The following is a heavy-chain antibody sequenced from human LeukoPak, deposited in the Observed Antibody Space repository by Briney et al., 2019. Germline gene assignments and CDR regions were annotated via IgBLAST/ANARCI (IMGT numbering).Heavy chain of an antibody. J-gene: IGHJ4*02. CDR3: ARHSPGYCSGDSCYWFGPADY. CDR2: INAGNGNT. Sequence: ASVKVSCKASGYTFTSYAMHWVRQAPGQRLEWMGWINAGNGNTKYSQKFQGRVTITRDTSASTAYMELSSLRSEDTAVYYCARHSPGYCSGDSCYWFGPADYWGQGTLVTVSS. V-gene: IGHV1-3*01. D-gene: IGHD2-15*01. CDR1: GYTFTSYA.